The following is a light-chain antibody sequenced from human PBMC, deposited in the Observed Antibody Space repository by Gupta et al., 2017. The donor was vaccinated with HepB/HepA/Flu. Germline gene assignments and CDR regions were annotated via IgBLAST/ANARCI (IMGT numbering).Light chain of an antibody. CDR2: HAS. Sequence: DIVMTQSPATLTVSPGERVTLSCRASQSVTIKLAWYQQKPGQAPTLLIYHASTRASSIPPRFTGSGSGTEFTLTINDLQSDDSAIYYCQQYEAWPPRWTFGQGTKVEIK. CDR3: QQYEAWPPRWT. J-gene: IGKJ1*01. V-gene: IGKV3-15*01. CDR1: QSVTIK.